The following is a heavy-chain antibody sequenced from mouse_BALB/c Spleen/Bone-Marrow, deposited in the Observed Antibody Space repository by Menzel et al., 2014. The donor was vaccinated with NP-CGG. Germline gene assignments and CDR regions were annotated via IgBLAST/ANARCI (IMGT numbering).Heavy chain of an antibody. J-gene: IGHJ3*01. CDR2: ISGGGSYT. D-gene: IGHD2-4*01. CDR1: GFSFNSYG. Sequence: EVKVEESGGGLVESGGSLKLSCAASGFSFNSYGMSWVRQTPEKRLEWVATISGGGSYTFYPDSVKGRFTVSRDNAKNNLYLQLSSLRSEDTALYYCARHAYYDQTEVSFVYWGQGTLVTVSA. V-gene: IGHV5-9-2*01. CDR3: ARHAYYDQTEVSFVY.